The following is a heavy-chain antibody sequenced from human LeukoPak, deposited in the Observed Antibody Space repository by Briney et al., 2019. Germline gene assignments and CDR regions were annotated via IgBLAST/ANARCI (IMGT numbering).Heavy chain of an antibody. CDR3: ARAPGQIDY. V-gene: IGHV4-34*01. J-gene: IGHJ4*02. CDR1: GGSFSGYY. CDR2: INHSGST. D-gene: IGHD1-1*01. Sequence: SETLSLTCAVYGGSFSGYYWSWIRQPPGKGLEWIGEINHSGSTNYNPSLKSRVTISVDTSKNQFSLKLSSVTAADTAVYYRARAPGQIDYWGQGTLVTVSS.